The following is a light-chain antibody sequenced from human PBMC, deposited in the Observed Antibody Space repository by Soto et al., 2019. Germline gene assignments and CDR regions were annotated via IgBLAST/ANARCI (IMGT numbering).Light chain of an antibody. CDR1: LPISNY. Sequence: DIQMTPSPSSLSASVGDRVTITCRASLPISNYLAWYHQKPGKAPRLLIYQTSTLQGGVPSRFSGSGSGTDFTLTISSLQPEDFATYYCQQSYSTPITLGQGTRLEIK. CDR3: QQSYSTPIT. J-gene: IGKJ5*01. CDR2: QTS. V-gene: IGKV1-39*01.